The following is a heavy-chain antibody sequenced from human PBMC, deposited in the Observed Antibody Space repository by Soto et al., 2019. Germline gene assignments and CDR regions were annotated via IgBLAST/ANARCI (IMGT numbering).Heavy chain of an antibody. CDR3: ARDYGDYESY. D-gene: IGHD4-17*01. CDR1: GWSFSGYY. V-gene: IGHV4-34*01. Sequence: QVQLQLWGAGLLKSSETLSLTCAVYGWSFSGYYWSWIRQPPGKGLEWIGKINHSGTTNYNPSLESRVTISRDTSKNQVSLRLSSVTAADTAMYYCARDYGDYESYWGQGALVTVSS. CDR2: INHSGTT. J-gene: IGHJ4*02.